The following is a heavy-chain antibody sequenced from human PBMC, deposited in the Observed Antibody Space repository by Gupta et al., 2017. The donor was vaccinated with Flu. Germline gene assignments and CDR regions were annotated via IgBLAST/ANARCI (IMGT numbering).Heavy chain of an antibody. CDR3: ARVSWQDPSNYYYYMDV. J-gene: IGHJ6*03. CDR2: ISSSGSTI. V-gene: IGHV3-11*01. Sequence: GKGLEWVSYISSSGSTIYYADSVKGRFTISRDNAKNSLYLQMNSLRAEDTAVYYCARVSWQDPSNYYYYMDVWGKGTTVTVSS.